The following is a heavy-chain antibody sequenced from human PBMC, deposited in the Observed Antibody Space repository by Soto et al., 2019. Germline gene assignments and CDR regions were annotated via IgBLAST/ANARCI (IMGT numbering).Heavy chain of an antibody. CDR3: AREGYDILTGYRPFDY. D-gene: IGHD3-9*01. V-gene: IGHV3-30-3*01. CDR1: GFTFSSYA. J-gene: IGHJ4*02. Sequence: QVQLVESGGGVVQPGRSLRLSCAASGFTFSSYAMHWVRQAPGKGLEWVAVISYDGSNKYYADSVKGRFTISRDNSKNTLYLQMNSLRAEDTAVYYCAREGYDILTGYRPFDYWGQGTLVTVSS. CDR2: ISYDGSNK.